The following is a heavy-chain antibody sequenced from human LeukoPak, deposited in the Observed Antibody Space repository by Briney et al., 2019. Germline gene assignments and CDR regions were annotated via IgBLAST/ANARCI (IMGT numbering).Heavy chain of an antibody. Sequence: SETLSLTCTVSGGSISSSSYYWGWIRQPPGKGMEWIGSIYYSGSTYYNPSLKSRVTISVDTSKNQFSLKLSSVTAADTAVYYRARHVALSGDNAKRKVPAATLPTWFDRWGQGTLVTVSS. J-gene: IGHJ5*02. CDR3: ARHVALSGDNAKRKVPAATLPTWFDR. CDR1: GGSISSSSYY. CDR2: IYYSGST. V-gene: IGHV4-39*01. D-gene: IGHD2-2*01.